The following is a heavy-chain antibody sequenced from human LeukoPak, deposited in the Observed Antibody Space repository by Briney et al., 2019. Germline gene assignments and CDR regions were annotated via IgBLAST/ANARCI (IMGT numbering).Heavy chain of an antibody. Sequence: GRSLRLSCVASGFTFDDYAMHWVRQAPGKGLEWVSGTSWNSGNIDYADSVKGRFTISRDNAKNSLYLQMSSLRAEDSALYYCAKAKAAYDSTWYDYWGQGTLVTVSS. CDR3: AKAKAAYDSTWYDY. CDR1: GFTFDDYA. V-gene: IGHV3-9*01. CDR2: TSWNSGNI. J-gene: IGHJ4*02. D-gene: IGHD3-22*01.